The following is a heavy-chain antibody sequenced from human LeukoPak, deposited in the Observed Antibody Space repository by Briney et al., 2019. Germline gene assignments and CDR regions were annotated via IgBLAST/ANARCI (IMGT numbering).Heavy chain of an antibody. J-gene: IGHJ6*02. V-gene: IGHV3-30*04. CDR2: ISYDGSHK. Sequence: PGGSLRLSCAASGFTFSDYTMHWVRQAPGKGLEWVAVISYDGSHKYYADSVKGRFTISRDNSKNTLYLQMNSLRAEDTAVYYCARAPLDYGDYRLEIYYNMDVWGQGTTVTVSS. D-gene: IGHD4-17*01. CDR1: GFTFSDYT. CDR3: ARAPLDYGDYRLEIYYNMDV.